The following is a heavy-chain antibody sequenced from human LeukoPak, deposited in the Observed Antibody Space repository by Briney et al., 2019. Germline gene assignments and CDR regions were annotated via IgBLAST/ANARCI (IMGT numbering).Heavy chain of an antibody. CDR3: ARRARSANWYFDL. J-gene: IGHJ2*01. CDR1: GYSFSSYW. V-gene: IGHV5-51*01. CDR2: IYPGDSDT. Sequence: GESLKISCKGSGYSFSSYWIGWVRQMPGKGLEWIGVIYPGDSDTRYSPSFHGQVTISADKSLSTAHLQWSSLKASDTAMYYCARRARSANWYFDLWGRGTLVTVSS.